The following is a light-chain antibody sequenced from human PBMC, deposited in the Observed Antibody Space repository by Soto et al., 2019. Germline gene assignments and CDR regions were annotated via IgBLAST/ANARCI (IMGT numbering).Light chain of an antibody. CDR2: DVS. J-gene: IGLJ2*01. V-gene: IGLV2-14*01. CDR1: SSDVGGYNY. Sequence: QSALTQPASVSGSPGQSITISCTGTSSDVGGYNYVSRYQQHPGKAPKLMIYDVSNRPSGVSNRFSGSKSGNTASLTISGLQAEDEADYYCSSYTSSIVVFGGGTQLTVL. CDR3: SSYTSSIVV.